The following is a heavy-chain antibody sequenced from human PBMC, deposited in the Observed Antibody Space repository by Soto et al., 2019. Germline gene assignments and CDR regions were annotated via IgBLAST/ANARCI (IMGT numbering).Heavy chain of an antibody. CDR1: GYSFAGYW. D-gene: IGHD1-1*01. J-gene: IGHJ4*02. V-gene: IGHV5-10-1*01. CDR3: ARRPGVTGITDPFDY. Sequence: PGESLKISCKGSGYSFAGYWITWVRQMPGKGLEWMGRIDPSDSQTYYSPSFRGHVTISAAKSITTVFLQWSSLRASDTAMYYCARRPGVTGITDPFDYWGQGTPVTVSS. CDR2: IDPSDSQT.